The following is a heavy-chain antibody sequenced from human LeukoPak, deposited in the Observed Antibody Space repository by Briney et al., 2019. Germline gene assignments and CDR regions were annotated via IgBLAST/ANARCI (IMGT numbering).Heavy chain of an antibody. CDR3: ARVSLGYCSGGTCYFQDH. CDR1: GYTFTNFD. Sequence: ASVKVSCTASGYTFTNFDINWVRRATGQGLEWMGWMNPNSGNTGYAQKFQGRVTMTRSTFISTAYMELSSLTSEDTAVYYCARVSLGYCSGGTCYFQDHWGQGTLVTVSS. V-gene: IGHV1-8*01. D-gene: IGHD2-15*01. J-gene: IGHJ4*02. CDR2: MNPNSGNT.